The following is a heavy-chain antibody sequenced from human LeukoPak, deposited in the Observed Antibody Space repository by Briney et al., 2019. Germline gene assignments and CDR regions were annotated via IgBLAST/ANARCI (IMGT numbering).Heavy chain of an antibody. CDR1: GGSISSYY. CDR2: IYYSGST. D-gene: IGHD3-22*01. Sequence: SQTLSLTCTVSGGSISSYYWSWIRQPPGKGLEWIGYIYYSGSTNYNPSLKSRVTISVDTSKNQFSLKLSSVTAADTAVYYCARQQLTYYYDSSGYFDYWGQGTLVTVSS. V-gene: IGHV4-59*08. J-gene: IGHJ4*02. CDR3: ARQQLTYYYDSSGYFDY.